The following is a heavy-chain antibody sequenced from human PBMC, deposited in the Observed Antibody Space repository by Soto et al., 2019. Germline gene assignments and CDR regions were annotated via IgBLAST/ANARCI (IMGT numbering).Heavy chain of an antibody. CDR2: IYHSGST. D-gene: IGHD1-26*01. V-gene: IGHV4-39*07. CDR3: ARVSGSYYYGMDV. Sequence: SETLSLTCTVSGGSVSSGSYYWSWVRQPPGKGLEWIGEIYHSGSTNYNPSLKSRVTISVDKSKNQFSLKLGSVTAADTAVYYCARVSGSYYYGMDVWGQGTTVTVSS. J-gene: IGHJ6*02. CDR1: GGSVSSGSYY.